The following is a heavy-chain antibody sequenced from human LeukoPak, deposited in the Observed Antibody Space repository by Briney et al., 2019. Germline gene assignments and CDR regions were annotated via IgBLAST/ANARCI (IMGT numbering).Heavy chain of an antibody. J-gene: IGHJ3*02. Sequence: PGGSLRLSCAPSGFSFCRYYMSWVRHAPGKGLEWVASIKHDGSEDYFVGSVRGRFTISRDNARNSLYLQLNSVRGEDTAVYYCARDYSSGWVDGLDIWGQGTTVTVSS. CDR1: GFSFCRYY. V-gene: IGHV3-7*01. CDR3: ARDYSSGWVDGLDI. D-gene: IGHD6-19*01. CDR2: IKHDGSED.